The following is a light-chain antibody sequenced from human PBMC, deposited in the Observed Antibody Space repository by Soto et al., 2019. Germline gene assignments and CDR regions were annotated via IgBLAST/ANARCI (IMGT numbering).Light chain of an antibody. CDR3: QYYDSSLSGYV. Sequence: QSVLTQPPSVPGAPGQRVTISCTGSSPNIGAGYDVHWYQQLPGTAPKLVIYGNNNRPSGVPDRFSGSKSGTSASLAITGLQAEDEADYYCQYYDSSLSGYVFGTGTKVTVL. CDR1: SPNIGAGYD. J-gene: IGLJ1*01. V-gene: IGLV1-40*01. CDR2: GNN.